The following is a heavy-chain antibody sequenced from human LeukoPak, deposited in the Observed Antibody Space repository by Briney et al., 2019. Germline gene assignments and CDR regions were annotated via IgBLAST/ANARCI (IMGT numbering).Heavy chain of an antibody. Sequence: ASVKVSCKVSGYTLTELSMHWVRQAPGQGLEWMGIINPSGGSTSYAQKFQGRVTMTRDTSTSTVYMELSSLRSEDTAVYYCARELRGHDYWGQGTLVTVSS. V-gene: IGHV1-46*01. D-gene: IGHD5-12*01. CDR3: ARELRGHDY. CDR1: GYTLTELS. CDR2: INPSGGST. J-gene: IGHJ4*02.